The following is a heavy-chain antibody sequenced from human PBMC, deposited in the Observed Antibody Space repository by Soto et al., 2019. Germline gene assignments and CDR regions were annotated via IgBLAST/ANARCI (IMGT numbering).Heavy chain of an antibody. J-gene: IGHJ6*02. CDR2: IDWDDDK. CDR1: GFSLSTSGMC. D-gene: IGHD3-22*01. V-gene: IGHV2-70*01. CDR3: ARMAKNYYDSSGYHPAPYYYYYGMDV. Sequence: SGPTLVNPTQTLTLTCTFSGFSLSTSGMCVSWIRQPPGKALEWLALIDWDDDKYYSTSLKTRLTISKDTSKNQVVLTMTNMDPVDTATYYCARMAKNYYDSSGYHPAPYYYYYGMDVWGQGTTVTVSS.